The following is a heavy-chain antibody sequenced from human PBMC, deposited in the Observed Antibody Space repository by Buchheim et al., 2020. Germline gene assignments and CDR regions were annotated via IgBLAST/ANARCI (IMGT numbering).Heavy chain of an antibody. Sequence: EVQLLESGGGLVQPGGSLRLSCAASGFTFSTYDMTWVRQAPGKGLEWVSTIGGSGGSTYYVDSVKGRFTISRDNSKNTLYLQMNSLRAEDTAVYYCAKVTYDYVWGSFDYWGQGTL. D-gene: IGHD3-16*01. CDR1: GFTFSTYD. CDR3: AKVTYDYVWGSFDY. J-gene: IGHJ4*02. V-gene: IGHV3-23*01. CDR2: IGGSGGST.